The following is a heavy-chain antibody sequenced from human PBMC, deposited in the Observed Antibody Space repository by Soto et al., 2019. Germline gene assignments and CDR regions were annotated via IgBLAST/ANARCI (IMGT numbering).Heavy chain of an antibody. Sequence: ASVKVSCKASGYTFASYAISWMRQAPGQGLEWMGWISAYNGNTNYAQKLQGRVTMTTDTSTSTAYMELRSLRSDDTAVYYCARSGLDYYDSSGYYYSPYRIDYWGQGTLVTVSS. D-gene: IGHD3-22*01. V-gene: IGHV1-18*01. J-gene: IGHJ4*02. CDR2: ISAYNGNT. CDR3: ARSGLDYYDSSGYYYSPYRIDY. CDR1: GYTFASYA.